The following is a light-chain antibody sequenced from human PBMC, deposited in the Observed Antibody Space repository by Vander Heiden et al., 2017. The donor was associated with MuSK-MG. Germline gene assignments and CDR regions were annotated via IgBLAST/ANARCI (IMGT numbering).Light chain of an antibody. Sequence: DIQMTQSPSSLSASVGDRVTITCQASQDISNFLNWYQQKPGKAPKLLISDASSLETGVPSRFSGSGSGTDFTLTLSSLQPEDLATYYCQHYHNLPITFGQGTRLEIK. CDR3: QHYHNLPIT. CDR1: QDISNF. CDR2: DAS. V-gene: IGKV1-33*01. J-gene: IGKJ5*01.